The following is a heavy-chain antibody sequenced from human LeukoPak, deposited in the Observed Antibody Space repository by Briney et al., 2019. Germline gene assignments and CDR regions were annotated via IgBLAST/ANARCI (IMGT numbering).Heavy chain of an antibody. J-gene: IGHJ4*02. V-gene: IGHV3-23*01. D-gene: IGHD1-26*01. CDR2: ITDNGFNT. CDR3: AKGLRGKYDD. Sequence: GGSLRLSCAASGFTFNNYAMAWVRQAPEKGLEWVSSITDNGFNTYYADSVKGRFTISRDNSKNTLYLQMNSLRAEDTALYYCAKGLRGKYDDWGEGSLVTVS. CDR1: GFTFNNYA.